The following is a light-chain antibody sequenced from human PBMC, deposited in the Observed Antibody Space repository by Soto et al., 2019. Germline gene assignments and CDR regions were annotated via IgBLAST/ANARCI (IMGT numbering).Light chain of an antibody. CDR3: QSYDSSLSGSRV. CDR1: SSNIGAGYD. Sequence: QSVLTQPPSASGAPGQRVTISCTGSSSNIGAGYDVHWYQQLPGTAPKLLIYGNSNRPSGVPDRFSGSKSGTSASLAITGLQAEDAADYYCQSYDSSLSGSRVFGTGTKVTV. CDR2: GNS. J-gene: IGLJ1*01. V-gene: IGLV1-40*01.